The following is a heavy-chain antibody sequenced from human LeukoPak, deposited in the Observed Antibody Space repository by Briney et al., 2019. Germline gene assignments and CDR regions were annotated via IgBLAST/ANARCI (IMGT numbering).Heavy chain of an antibody. CDR3: ARHSGEMATIAYYYMDV. CDR2: IDTSGST. CDR1: GGSISSYY. Sequence: SETLSLTCTVSGGSISSYYWSWIRQPPGKGLEWIGYIDTSGSTNYNPSLKSRVTISVDTSKNQFSLKLSSVTAADTAVYYCARHSGEMATIAYYYMDVWGKGTTVTVSS. J-gene: IGHJ6*03. D-gene: IGHD5-24*01. V-gene: IGHV4-4*09.